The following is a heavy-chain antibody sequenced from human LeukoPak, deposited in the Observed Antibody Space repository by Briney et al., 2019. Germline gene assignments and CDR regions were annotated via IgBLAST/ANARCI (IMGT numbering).Heavy chain of an antibody. CDR1: GYTFTAYY. V-gene: IGHV1-2*06. CDR2: INPSSGGT. D-gene: IGHD4-17*01. Sequence: GASVKVSCKASGYTFTAYYIHWVRQTPGQGLEWMGRINPSSGGTEYAQRFQGRVTVTRDTSISTAYVELSRLTPDDTAVYYCARNYGDLDYWGQETLVTVSS. CDR3: ARNYGDLDY. J-gene: IGHJ4*02.